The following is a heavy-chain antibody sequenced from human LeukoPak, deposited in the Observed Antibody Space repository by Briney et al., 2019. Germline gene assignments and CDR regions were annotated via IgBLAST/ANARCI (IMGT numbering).Heavy chain of an antibody. D-gene: IGHD6-19*01. CDR3: AKELAVAAAFDY. V-gene: IGHV3-7*03. CDR2: IKLDGSEQ. CDR1: GFTFSNHW. J-gene: IGHJ4*02. Sequence: QPGGSLRLSCVASGFTFSNHWMNWVRQAPGKGLEWVANIKLDGSEQNYVDSVKGRFTISRDNSKNTLYLQMNSLRAEDTAVYYRAKELAVAAAFDYWGQGTLVTVSS.